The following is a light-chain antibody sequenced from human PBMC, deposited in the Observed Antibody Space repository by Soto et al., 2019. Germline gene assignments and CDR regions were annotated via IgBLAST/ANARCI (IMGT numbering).Light chain of an antibody. CDR1: SGSVSTTYY. CDR2: STN. Sequence: QAVVTQEPSFSVSPGGTVTLTCGLSSGSVSTTYYPSWYQQTPGQAPRTLIYSTNTRSSGVPDRFSGSILGNKAALTITGAQADDEAEYYCVLYMSSGISVFGGVTKLTVL. CDR3: VLYMSSGISV. V-gene: IGLV8-61*01. J-gene: IGLJ3*02.